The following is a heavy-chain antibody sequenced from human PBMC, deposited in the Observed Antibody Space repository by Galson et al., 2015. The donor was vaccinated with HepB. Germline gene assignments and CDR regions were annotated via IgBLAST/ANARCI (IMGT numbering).Heavy chain of an antibody. CDR1: GGSISSGGYY. D-gene: IGHD5-18*01. Sequence: TLSLTCTVSGGSISSGGYYWSWIRQHPRKGLEWIGYIYYSGSTYYNPSLKSRVTISVDTSKNQFSLKLSSVTAADTAVYYCASLQLGPYYFDYWGQGTLVTVSS. V-gene: IGHV4-31*03. CDR3: ASLQLGPYYFDY. CDR2: IYYSGST. J-gene: IGHJ4*02.